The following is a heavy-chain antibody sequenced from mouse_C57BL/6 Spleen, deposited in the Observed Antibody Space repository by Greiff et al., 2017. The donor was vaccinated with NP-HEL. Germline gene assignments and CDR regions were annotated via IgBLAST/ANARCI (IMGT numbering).Heavy chain of an antibody. V-gene: IGHV1-64*01. CDR1: GYTFTSYW. CDR3: ATSYGNYAAWFAY. CDR2: IHPNSGST. D-gene: IGHD2-1*01. J-gene: IGHJ3*01. Sequence: QVQLKQPGAELVKPGASVKLSCKASGYTFTSYWMHWVKQRPGQGLEWIGMIHPNSGSTNYNEKFKSKATLTVDKSSSTAYMQLSSLTSEDSAVYYCATSYGNYAAWFAYWGQGTLVTVSA.